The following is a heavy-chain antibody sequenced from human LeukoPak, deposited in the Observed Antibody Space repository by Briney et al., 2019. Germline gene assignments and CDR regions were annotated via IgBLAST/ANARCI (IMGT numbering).Heavy chain of an antibody. J-gene: IGHJ5*02. CDR3: ARDGYKAMRHGTFDP. Sequence: PGGSLRLSCAASGFIFDDYGMSWVRQVPGKGLEWVAGINWDGGSTGYADSVKGRFTISRDNAKNSLYLQMNSLRAEDTALYYCARDGYKAMRHGTFDPWGQGTLVTVSS. CDR1: GFIFDDYG. V-gene: IGHV3-20*04. CDR2: INWDGGST. D-gene: IGHD5-24*01.